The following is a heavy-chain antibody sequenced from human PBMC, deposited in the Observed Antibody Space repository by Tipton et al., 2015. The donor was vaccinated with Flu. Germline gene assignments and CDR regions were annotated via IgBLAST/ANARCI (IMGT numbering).Heavy chain of an antibody. CDR2: IYQTGST. V-gene: IGHV4-38-2*02. J-gene: IGHJ4*02. D-gene: IGHD5-24*01. CDR1: GYSISSGYY. CDR3: ARRRDGYNCFDY. Sequence: TLSLTCTVSGYSISSGYYWGWIRQPPGKGLEWIGSIYQTGSTYYNPSLKSRVTISLDMSKNQFSLNLSSVTAADTAVYYCARRRDGYNCFDYWGQGTRVTVSS.